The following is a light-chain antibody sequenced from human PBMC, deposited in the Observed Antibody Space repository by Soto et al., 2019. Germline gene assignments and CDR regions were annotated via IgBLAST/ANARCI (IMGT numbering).Light chain of an antibody. CDR3: AAWDRSLSILV. CDR1: SSNIGSTY. V-gene: IGLV1-51*01. J-gene: IGLJ2*01. Sequence: QPVLPQPPSVSAAPGQMVTISCSGSSSNIGSTYVSWYQHLPGTAPKLLIYDNNKRPSGISDRFSGSKSGTSATLGITGLQTGDEADDYCAAWDRSLSILVLGGGTKLTVL. CDR2: DNN.